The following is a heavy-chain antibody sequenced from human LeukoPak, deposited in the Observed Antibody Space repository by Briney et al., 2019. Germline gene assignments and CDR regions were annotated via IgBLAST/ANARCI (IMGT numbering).Heavy chain of an antibody. D-gene: IGHD3-10*01. V-gene: IGHV4-59*01. J-gene: IGHJ4*02. Sequence: PSETLTLTCTASGGSFSSYSRSWIRQPPGKGLEWIGSIYYSGSTNYNPSLKSRFTISVDTSKNQFSLKLSSVTAADTAVYYCARVSIWFGVSSQFDYWGQGTLVTVSS. CDR1: GGSFSSYS. CDR3: ARVSIWFGVSSQFDY. CDR2: IYYSGST.